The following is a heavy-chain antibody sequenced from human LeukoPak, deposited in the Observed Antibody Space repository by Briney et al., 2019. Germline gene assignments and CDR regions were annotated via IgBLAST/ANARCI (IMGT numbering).Heavy chain of an antibody. CDR2: IIPIFGTA. D-gene: IGHD6-13*01. CDR3: ARENSSSWNRGYFDY. J-gene: IGHJ4*02. Sequence: ASVKVSCKASGGTFSSYAISWVGQAPGQGLEWMGGIIPIFGTANYAQKFQGRVTITADESTSTAYMELSSLRSEDTAVYYCARENSSSWNRGYFDYWGQGTLVTVSS. V-gene: IGHV1-69*01. CDR1: GGTFSSYA.